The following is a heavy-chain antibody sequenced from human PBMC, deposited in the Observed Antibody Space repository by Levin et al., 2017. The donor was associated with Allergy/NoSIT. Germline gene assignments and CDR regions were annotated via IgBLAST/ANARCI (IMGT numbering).Heavy chain of an antibody. V-gene: IGHV5-51*01. D-gene: IGHD2-15*01. CDR1: GYSFTNYW. CDR3: ARGVDCSGDTCYPNWFAP. Sequence: ASVKVSCKASGYSFTNYWIAWVRQVPGKGLEWMGIIYPGDSQSRYSPSFQGQVTFSVDKSIDAAYLQWDSLKTSDTAMYYCARGVDCSGDTCYPNWFAPWGQGTLVTVFS. J-gene: IGHJ5*02. CDR2: IYPGDSQS.